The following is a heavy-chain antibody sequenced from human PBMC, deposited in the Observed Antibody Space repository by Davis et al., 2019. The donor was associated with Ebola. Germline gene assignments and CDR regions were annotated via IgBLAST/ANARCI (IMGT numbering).Heavy chain of an antibody. J-gene: IGHJ5*02. CDR3: ARRPVLSGMGQDRWLDP. CDR2: IDHSGNI. Sequence: PSETLSLTCSVSGASVSSTNWNCVRQSPGRGLEWIANIDHSGNIYYNPSLMSRVRSSIDMSKNEVSLNLRSVTAADTAVYYCARRPVLSGMGQDRWLDPWGQGVLVTVSP. CDR1: GASVSSTN. V-gene: IGHV4-59*08. D-gene: IGHD2/OR15-2a*01.